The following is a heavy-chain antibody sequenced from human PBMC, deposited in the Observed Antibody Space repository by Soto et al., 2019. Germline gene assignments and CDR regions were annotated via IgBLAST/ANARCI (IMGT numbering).Heavy chain of an antibody. D-gene: IGHD1-26*01. CDR1: GDSISSSNW. J-gene: IGHJ4*02. V-gene: IGHV4-4*02. CDR3: ARHSGSYFRDY. CDR2: IYHSGST. Sequence: QVQLQESGPGLVKPSGTLSLTCAVSGDSISSSNWWSWVRQPPGKGLEWIGEIYHSGSTNYNPSLTSRDTISVDKSKNQFSLNLNSVTAADTAVYYCARHSGSYFRDYWGQGTLVTVSS.